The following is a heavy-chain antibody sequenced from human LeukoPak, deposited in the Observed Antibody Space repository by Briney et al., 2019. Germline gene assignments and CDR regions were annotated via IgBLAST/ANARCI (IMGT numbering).Heavy chain of an antibody. Sequence: GGSLRLSCAASGFTFSSYEMNWVRQAPGKGLEWVSYISSSGSTIYYADSVKGRFTISRDNAKNSLYLQLNSLRAEDTAVYYCARARKTSHNWFDPWGQGTLVTVSS. CDR1: GFTFSSYE. CDR3: ARARKTSHNWFDP. V-gene: IGHV3-48*03. J-gene: IGHJ5*02. CDR2: ISSSGSTI.